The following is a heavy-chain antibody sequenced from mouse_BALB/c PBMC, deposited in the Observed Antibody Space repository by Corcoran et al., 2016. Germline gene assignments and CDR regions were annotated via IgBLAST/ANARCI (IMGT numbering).Heavy chain of an antibody. D-gene: IGHD2-1*01. CDR3: AIYYGKAMDY. CDR1: GYTFTNFG. V-gene: IGHV9-3-1*01. Sequence: QIQLVQSGPELKKPGETVKISCKASGYTFTNFGMNWVKQAPGKGLKWMGWINTYTGGPTYADDLKGLFAFSLETSASTAYLQINNLKNEDTATYFCAIYYGKAMDYWAQGTSVTVSS. CDR2: INTYTGGP. J-gene: IGHJ4*01.